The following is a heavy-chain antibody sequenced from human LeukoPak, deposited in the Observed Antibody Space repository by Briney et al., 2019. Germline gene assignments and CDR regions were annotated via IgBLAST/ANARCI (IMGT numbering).Heavy chain of an antibody. D-gene: IGHD6-19*01. J-gene: IGHJ4*02. Sequence: PSETLSLTCTVSGGSISSYYWSWIRQPAGKGLEWIGRIYTSGSANYNPSLKSRLTISVDTSKNQFSLKLSSVTAADTAVYYCARDLGSGWYDYWGQGTLVTVSS. CDR3: ARDLGSGWYDY. CDR1: GGSISSYY. CDR2: IYTSGSA. V-gene: IGHV4-4*07.